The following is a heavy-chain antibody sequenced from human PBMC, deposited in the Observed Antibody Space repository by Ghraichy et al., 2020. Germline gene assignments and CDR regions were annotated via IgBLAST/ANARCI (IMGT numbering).Heavy chain of an antibody. CDR1: GFIFSDHY. CDR2: IRNKANSYST. CDR3: TRGHIVAGTFYGYDY. J-gene: IGHJ4*02. Sequence: GGSLRLSCTASGFIFSDHYMDWVRQAPGRGLEWVGRIRNKANSYSTYYAASVEGRFTISRDDPENSLYLQMNSLKTEDTAVYYCTRGHIVAGTFYGYDYWGQGTLVTVSS. D-gene: IGHD6-19*01. V-gene: IGHV3-72*01.